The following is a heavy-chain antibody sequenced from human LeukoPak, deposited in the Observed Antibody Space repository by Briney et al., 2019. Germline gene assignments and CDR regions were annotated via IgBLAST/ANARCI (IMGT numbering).Heavy chain of an antibody. Sequence: SVKVSCKSSGGSLRKYTIHWVRQAPGQGLEWMGRIVPFVDIPNYAHNFQDRVTITADKSTNTAYIDPSSLRSEDTAVYYCAATSSIINWFDPWGQGTLVTVSS. J-gene: IGHJ5*02. CDR3: AATSSIINWFDP. V-gene: IGHV1-69*02. CDR2: IVPFVDIP. CDR1: GGSLRKYT. D-gene: IGHD6-6*01.